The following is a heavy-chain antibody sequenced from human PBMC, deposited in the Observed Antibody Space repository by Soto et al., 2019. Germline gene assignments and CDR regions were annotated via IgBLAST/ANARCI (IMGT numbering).Heavy chain of an antibody. Sequence: SETLSLTCTVSGGSISSYYWSWIRQPPGKGLEYIGYIYYSGSTNYNPSLKSRVTISVDTSKNQFSLKLSSVTAADTAVYYCARGVDYAPRYFDYWGQGTLVTVSS. D-gene: IGHD4-17*01. CDR3: ARGVDYAPRYFDY. CDR2: IYYSGST. V-gene: IGHV4-59*01. CDR1: GGSISSYY. J-gene: IGHJ4*02.